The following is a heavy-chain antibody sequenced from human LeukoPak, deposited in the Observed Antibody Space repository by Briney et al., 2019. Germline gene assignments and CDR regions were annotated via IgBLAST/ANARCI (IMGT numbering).Heavy chain of an antibody. Sequence: SETLSLTCTVSGGSISSYYWSWIRQPPGKGLEWIGYIYYSGSTNYNPSLKSRVTISVDTSKNQFSLKLSSVTAADTAVYYCARVDYGDYHYYGMDVWGKGTTVTVSS. CDR3: ARVDYGDYHYYGMDV. J-gene: IGHJ6*04. CDR2: IYYSGST. CDR1: GGSISSYY. V-gene: IGHV4-59*01. D-gene: IGHD4-17*01.